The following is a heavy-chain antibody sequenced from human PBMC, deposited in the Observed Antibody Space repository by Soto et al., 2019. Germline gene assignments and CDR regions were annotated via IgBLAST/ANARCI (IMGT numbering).Heavy chain of an antibody. CDR2: LSWNSGTI. V-gene: IGHV3-9*01. Sequence: GGSLRLSCAASGFTFDDYAMHCVRQAPGKGLEWVSGLSWNSGTIGYADSVKGRFTISRDNAKNSLYLQMNSLRAEDTALYYCAKGYSSSVNYMDVWGKGTTVTVSS. CDR1: GFTFDDYA. D-gene: IGHD6-13*01. J-gene: IGHJ6*03. CDR3: AKGYSSSVNYMDV.